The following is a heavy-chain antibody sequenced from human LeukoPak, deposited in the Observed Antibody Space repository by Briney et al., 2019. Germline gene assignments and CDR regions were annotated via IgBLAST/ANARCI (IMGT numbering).Heavy chain of an antibody. CDR2: IYHSGST. D-gene: IGHD3-3*01. Sequence: SQTLSLTCTVSGGSISSGDYYWSWIRQPPGKGLEWIVYIYHSGSTYYNPSLKSRVTISVDRSKNQFSLKLTSVTAADTAVYYCARGGGLRFLEWLLNYWGQGTLVTVSS. CDR3: ARGGGLRFLEWLLNY. J-gene: IGHJ4*02. CDR1: GGSISSGDYY. V-gene: IGHV4-30-2*01.